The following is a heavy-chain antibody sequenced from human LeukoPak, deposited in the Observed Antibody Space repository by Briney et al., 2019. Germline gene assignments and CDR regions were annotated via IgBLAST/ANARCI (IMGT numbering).Heavy chain of an antibody. J-gene: IGHJ4*02. D-gene: IGHD3-22*01. CDR3: ASSYDSSAPSGY. V-gene: IGHV4-59*01. CDR1: GGSISSYY. Sequence: SETLSLNCTVSGGSISSYYWSWIRQPPGKGLEWIGYIYYSGSTNYNPSLKSRVTISVDTSKNQFSLKLSSVTAADTAVYYCASSYDSSAPSGYWGQGTLVTVSS. CDR2: IYYSGST.